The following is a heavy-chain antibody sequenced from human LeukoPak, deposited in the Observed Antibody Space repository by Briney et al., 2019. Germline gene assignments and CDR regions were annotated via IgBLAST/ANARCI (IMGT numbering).Heavy chain of an antibody. CDR3: ARHLDSNGFYPYYFDY. D-gene: IGHD3-22*01. CDR2: IYYSGST. CDR1: GGPITSYY. J-gene: IGHJ4*02. Sequence: SETLSLTCTVSGGPITSYYWSWIRQPPGKGLEWIGYIYYSGSTNYNPSLENRVTVSVDTSKNQFSLKLSSVTAADTAVYYCARHLDSNGFYPYYFDYWGQGTLVTVSS. V-gene: IGHV4-59*08.